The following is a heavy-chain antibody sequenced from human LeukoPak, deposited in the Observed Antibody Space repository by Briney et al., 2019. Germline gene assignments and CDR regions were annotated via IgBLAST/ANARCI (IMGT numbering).Heavy chain of an antibody. Sequence: SETLSLTCAVYGGSFSGYYWSWIRQPPGKGLEWIGEINHSGSTNYNPSLKSRVTISVDTSKNQFSLKLSSVTAADTAVYYCASVHVDTAKVPRDYWGQGTLVTVSS. CDR3: ASVHVDTAKVPRDY. CDR1: GGSFSGYY. CDR2: INHSGST. J-gene: IGHJ4*02. D-gene: IGHD5-18*01. V-gene: IGHV4-34*01.